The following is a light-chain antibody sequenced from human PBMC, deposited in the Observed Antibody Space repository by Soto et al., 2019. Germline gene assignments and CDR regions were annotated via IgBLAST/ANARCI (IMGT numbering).Light chain of an antibody. CDR2: GAS. Sequence: EIVMTQSPATLSVSPGERATPSCRASQSVSSNLAWYQQKPGQAPRLLIYGASTRATGIPARFSGSGSGTDFTLTISSLQSEDFAVYYCQQYNNWPQTFGQGTKVEIK. J-gene: IGKJ1*01. CDR1: QSVSSN. V-gene: IGKV3-15*01. CDR3: QQYNNWPQT.